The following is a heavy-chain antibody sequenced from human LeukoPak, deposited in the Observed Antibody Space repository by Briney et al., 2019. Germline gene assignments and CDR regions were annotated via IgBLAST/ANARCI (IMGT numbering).Heavy chain of an antibody. CDR1: GASVSSYY. D-gene: IGHD3-3*01. J-gene: IGHJ5*02. Sequence: SETLPLTCTFSGASVSSYYWDWLRQTPEKGLEWIGYISDTGKTDSNPSLKSRVSISLGPANKQFSLRLRSVTAADSAVYYCATGYYEPFATWGPGILVTVSS. CDR3: ATGYYEPFAT. CDR2: ISDTGKT. V-gene: IGHV4-59*02.